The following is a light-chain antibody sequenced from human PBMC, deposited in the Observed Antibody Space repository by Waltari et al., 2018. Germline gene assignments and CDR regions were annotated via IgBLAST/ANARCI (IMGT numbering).Light chain of an antibody. CDR2: DNN. V-gene: IGLV1-51*01. CDR1: GSKLGNNY. J-gene: IGLJ2*01. CDR3: GTWDTSLSKV. Sequence: QSVLTQPPSVSAAPGQKVTISCSGAGSKLGNNYVSWYQQFPGTAPKLLIYDNNKRPSGIPDRSSGSKSGTSATLVITGLHTGDEADYYCGTWDTSLSKVFGGGTKLTVL.